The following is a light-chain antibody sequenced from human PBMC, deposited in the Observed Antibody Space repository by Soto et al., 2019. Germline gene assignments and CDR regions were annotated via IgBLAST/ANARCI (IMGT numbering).Light chain of an antibody. V-gene: IGKV3-11*01. CDR3: QQRSDWPWT. CDR1: QSVSSY. J-gene: IGKJ1*01. CDR2: EAS. Sequence: ENVLTKSPATLSLSPGERATLSCRASQSVSSYLAWYQQKPGQAPRLLMYEASNRATGIPARFSGGGSGTDFTLTISSLEPEDFAVYYCQQRSDWPWTFGQGTKV.